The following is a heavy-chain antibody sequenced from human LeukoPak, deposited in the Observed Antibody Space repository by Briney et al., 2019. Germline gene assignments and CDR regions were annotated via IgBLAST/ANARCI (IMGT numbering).Heavy chain of an antibody. D-gene: IGHD1-26*01. CDR1: GGSISSSNW. CDR2: IKQDGSEK. J-gene: IGHJ4*02. V-gene: IGHV3-7*03. CDR3: AKDRVVGTTRDFDY. Sequence: ETLSLTCAVSGGSISSSNWWSWVRQPPGKGLEWVANIKQDGSEKYYVDSVKGRFTISRDNSKNTLYLQMNSLRAEDTAVYYCAKDRVVGTTRDFDYWGQGTLVTVSS.